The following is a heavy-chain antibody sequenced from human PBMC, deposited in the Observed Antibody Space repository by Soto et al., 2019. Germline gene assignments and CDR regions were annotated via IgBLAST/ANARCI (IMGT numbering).Heavy chain of an antibody. CDR3: ARDLHPWGSRGAFDI. D-gene: IGHD3-16*01. CDR1: GDSVSSNSAA. J-gene: IGHJ3*02. CDR2: TYYRSKWYN. Sequence: PSQTLSLTCAISGDSVSSNSAAWNWSRQSPSRSLEWLGRTYYRSKWYNDYAVSVKSRITINPDTSKNQFSLPLNSVTPEYTAVYYFARDLHPWGSRGAFDIWSQGTMVTVSS. V-gene: IGHV6-1*01.